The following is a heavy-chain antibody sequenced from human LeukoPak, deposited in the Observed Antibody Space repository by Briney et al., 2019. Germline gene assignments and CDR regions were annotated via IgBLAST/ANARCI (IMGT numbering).Heavy chain of an antibody. CDR1: GGSISSSGYY. J-gene: IGHJ4*02. V-gene: IGHV4-39*01. CDR2: INYSGTT. Sequence: PSETLSLACTASGGSISSSGYYWGWIRQPPGKGLEWIASINYSGTTYYNPSLKSRVTISEDRSKNQFSLKLSSVTAADTAVYYCARLRDGRWLLEYWGQGTLVTVSS. CDR3: ARLRDGRWLLEY. D-gene: IGHD5-24*01.